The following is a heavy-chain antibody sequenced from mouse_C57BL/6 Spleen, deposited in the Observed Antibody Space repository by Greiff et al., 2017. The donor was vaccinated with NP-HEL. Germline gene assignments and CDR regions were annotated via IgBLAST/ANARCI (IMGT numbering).Heavy chain of an antibody. CDR3: ARRGTYYSNYLFAY. D-gene: IGHD2-5*01. CDR1: GYAFSSSW. J-gene: IGHJ3*01. V-gene: IGHV1-82*01. CDR2: IYPGDGDT. Sequence: VQLQESGPELVKPGASVKISCKASGYAFSSSWMNWVKQRPGKGLEWIGRIYPGDGDTNYNGKFKGKATLTADKSSSTAYMQLSSLTSEDSAVYYCARRGTYYSNYLFAYWGQGTLVTVSA.